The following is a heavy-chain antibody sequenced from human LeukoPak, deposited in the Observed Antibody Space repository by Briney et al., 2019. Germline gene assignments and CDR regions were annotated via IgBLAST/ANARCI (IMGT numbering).Heavy chain of an antibody. D-gene: IGHD3-10*01. J-gene: IGHJ3*01. CDR2: VSIRGDTT. Sequence: GGSLRLSCAASGFTFSSYWMSWVRQAPGKGLEWVSGVSIRGDTTKYADSVKGRFTISRDNSKNTLFLQMNSLRGEDTAAYYCVKGGWFGQSPSDVFDVWGQGTMVTVS. CDR3: VKGGWFGQSPSDVFDV. CDR1: GFTFSSYW. V-gene: IGHV3-23*01.